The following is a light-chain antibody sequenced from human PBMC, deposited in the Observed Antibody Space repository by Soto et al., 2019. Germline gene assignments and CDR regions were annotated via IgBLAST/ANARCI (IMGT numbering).Light chain of an antibody. CDR1: QSVSSN. CDR3: QQYNNWPPYT. V-gene: IGKV3-15*01. CDR2: GAS. Sequence: EIVMTQSPATLSVSPWERATLFCRASQSVSSNVAWYQQKPGQAPRLLIYGASTRATGIPARFSGSGSGTEFTLTISSLQSEDFAVYYCQQYNNWPPYTFGQGTKLEIK. J-gene: IGKJ2*01.